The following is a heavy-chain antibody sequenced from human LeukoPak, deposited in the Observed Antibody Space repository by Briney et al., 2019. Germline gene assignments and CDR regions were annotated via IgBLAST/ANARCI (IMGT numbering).Heavy chain of an antibody. Sequence: GASLRLSCAASGFTFSSYWMSWVRQAPGKGLEWVANIKQDGSEKYYVDSVKGRFTISRDNAKNSLYLQMNSLRAEDTAVYYCAREGGGYCTNGVCPFDFDYWGQGTLVTVSS. V-gene: IGHV3-7*01. CDR3: AREGGGYCTNGVCPFDFDY. CDR2: IKQDGSEK. CDR1: GFTFSSYW. J-gene: IGHJ4*02. D-gene: IGHD2-8*01.